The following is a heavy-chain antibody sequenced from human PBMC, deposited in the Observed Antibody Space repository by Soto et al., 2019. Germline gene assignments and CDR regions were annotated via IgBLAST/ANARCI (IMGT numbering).Heavy chain of an antibody. V-gene: IGHV4-34*01. Sequence: SETLSLTCAVYGGSFSGYYWSWIRQPPGKGLEWIGEINHSGSTNYNPSLKSRVTISVDTSKNQFSLKLSSVTAADTAVYYCARTSIAANWFDPWGQGTLVTLSS. CDR3: ARTSIAANWFDP. D-gene: IGHD6-25*01. CDR1: GGSFSGYY. CDR2: INHSGST. J-gene: IGHJ5*02.